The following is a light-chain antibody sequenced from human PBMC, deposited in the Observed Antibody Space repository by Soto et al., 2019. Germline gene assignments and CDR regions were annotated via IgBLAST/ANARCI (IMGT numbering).Light chain of an antibody. CDR2: GAS. Sequence: DIQMTQSPSTLSASVGGRVTITCRASQAISSHLAWYQQKPGKAPNLLIYGASTLQSGVPSRFSGSGSGTQFTLTISSLQPEDFATYYCQQLNSYPLTFGPGTTVDIK. J-gene: IGKJ3*01. CDR1: QAISSH. CDR3: QQLNSYPLT. V-gene: IGKV1-9*01.